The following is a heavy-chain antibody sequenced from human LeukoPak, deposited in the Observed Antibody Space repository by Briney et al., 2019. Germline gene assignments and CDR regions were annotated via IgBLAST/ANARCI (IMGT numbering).Heavy chain of an antibody. V-gene: IGHV4-34*01. CDR3: ARGMAVAGRGNWFDP. Sequence: SEILSLTCAVYGGSFSGYYWSWIRQPPGKGLEWIGEINHGGSTNYNPSLKSRVTISVDTSKNQFSLKLTSVTAADTAVYCCARGMAVAGRGNWFDPWGQGTLVTVSS. J-gene: IGHJ5*02. D-gene: IGHD6-19*01. CDR2: INHGGST. CDR1: GGSFSGYY.